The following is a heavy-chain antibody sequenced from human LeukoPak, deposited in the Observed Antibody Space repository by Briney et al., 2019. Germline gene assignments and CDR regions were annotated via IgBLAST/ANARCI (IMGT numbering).Heavy chain of an antibody. CDR2: INHSGST. V-gene: IGHV4-4*02. D-gene: IGHD2-2*01. Sequence: PSETLSLTCAVSGGSISSSNWWSWVRQPPGKGLEWIGEINHSGSTNYNPSLKSRVTISVDTSKNQFSLKLSSVTAADTAVYYCARGPRSRPGYYYYMDVWGKGTTVTVSS. CDR1: GGSISSSNW. CDR3: ARGPRSRPGYYYYMDV. J-gene: IGHJ6*03.